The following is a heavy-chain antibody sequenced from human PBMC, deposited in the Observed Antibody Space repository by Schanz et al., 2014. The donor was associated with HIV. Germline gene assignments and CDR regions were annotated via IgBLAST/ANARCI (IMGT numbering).Heavy chain of an antibody. J-gene: IGHJ4*02. V-gene: IGHV3-23*01. CDR2: ISESGGRT. Sequence: EVQLLDSGGGLVQPGGSLRLSCVASGFTFNNYAMTWVRQAPGKGLEWLSSISESGGRTYYADSVNGRFTISRDNSKNTLYLQMTTLRIDDTAVYYCAKPEYDSRGNSQSHFDYWGQGTLVTVSS. CDR1: GFTFNNYA. D-gene: IGHD3-22*01. CDR3: AKPEYDSRGNSQSHFDY.